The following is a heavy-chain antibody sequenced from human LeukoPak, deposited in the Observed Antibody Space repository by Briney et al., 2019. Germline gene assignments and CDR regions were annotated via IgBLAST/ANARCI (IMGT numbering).Heavy chain of an antibody. J-gene: IGHJ3*02. CDR3: ARGRITIFGVVPFFDI. CDR2: IYYSGST. V-gene: IGHV4-31*03. Sequence: SETLSLTCTVSGGSISSGGYYWSWIRQHPGKGLEWIGYIYYSGSTYYNPSLKSRVTISVDTSKNQFSLKLSSVTAADTAVYYCARGRITIFGVVPFFDIWGQGTMVTVSS. D-gene: IGHD3-3*01. CDR1: GGSISSGGYY.